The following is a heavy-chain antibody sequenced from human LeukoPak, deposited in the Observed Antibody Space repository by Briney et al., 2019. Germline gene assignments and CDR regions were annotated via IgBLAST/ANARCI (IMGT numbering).Heavy chain of an antibody. J-gene: IGHJ4*02. CDR2: ISSSGSTI. CDR3: AGRSGSYLEGIVDY. Sequence: GGSLRLSCAASGFTFSSYEMNWVRQAPGKGLEWVSYISSSGSTIYYAGSVKGRFTISRDNAKNSLYLQMNSLRAKATAVYYCAGRSGSYLEGIVDYWGQGTLVTVSS. D-gene: IGHD3-10*01. V-gene: IGHV3-48*03. CDR1: GFTFSSYE.